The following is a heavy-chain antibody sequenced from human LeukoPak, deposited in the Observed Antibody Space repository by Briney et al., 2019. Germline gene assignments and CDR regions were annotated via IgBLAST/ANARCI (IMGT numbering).Heavy chain of an antibody. CDR1: GFTFRSYG. CDR3: ARGGYTYGFFDY. V-gene: IGHV3-33*01. CDR2: IRFDGTSQ. D-gene: IGHD5-18*01. J-gene: IGHJ4*02. Sequence: GGSLRLSCAASGFTFRSYGMHWVRQAPGKGLEWVAVIRFDGTSQYYADSVKGRFTISGDNSKNTLSLQMNSLRAEDTAVYYCARGGYTYGFFDYWGQGTLVTVSS.